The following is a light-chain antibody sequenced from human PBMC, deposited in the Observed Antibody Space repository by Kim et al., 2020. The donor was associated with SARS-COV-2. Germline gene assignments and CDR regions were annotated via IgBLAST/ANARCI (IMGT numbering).Light chain of an antibody. V-gene: IGLV3-1*01. CDR1: KLGNKF. CDR2: EDS. CDR3: QTWDSSAVI. J-gene: IGLJ2*01. Sequence: SVSPGQTAAITCSGDKLGNKFACWYQVKPGQSPQLVTYEDSKRPSGIPERFSGSNSGNTATLTISGTQAVDEADYYCQTWDSSAVIFGGGTQLTVL.